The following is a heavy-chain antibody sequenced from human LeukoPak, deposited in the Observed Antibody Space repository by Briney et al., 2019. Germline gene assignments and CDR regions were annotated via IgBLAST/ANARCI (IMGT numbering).Heavy chain of an antibody. CDR2: IYYSGNT. CDR3: ARHSGFDIAAARGPENWDFDY. V-gene: IGHV4-39*01. CDR1: GGSISSRVYY. J-gene: IGHJ4*02. Sequence: SETLSLTCTVSGGSISSRVYYWGWIRQPPGKGLEWIGSIYYSGNTFYNPSLKSRVTISVDTSKNQFSLKLSSVTAADTAVYYCARHSGFDIAAARGPENWDFDYWGQGTLVTVSS. D-gene: IGHD6-13*01.